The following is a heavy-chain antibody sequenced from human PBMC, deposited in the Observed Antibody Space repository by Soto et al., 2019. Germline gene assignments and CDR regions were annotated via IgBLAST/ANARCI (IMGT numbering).Heavy chain of an antibody. J-gene: IGHJ4*02. D-gene: IGHD1-26*01. V-gene: IGHV3-7*01. CDR1: GFTFSSYW. Sequence: GSLRLSCAASGFTFSSYWMSWVRQAPGKGLEWVANIKQDGSEKYYVDSVKGQFTISRDKAKNSLYLQMNSLRVEDTAVYYCAKGTRGSPNLFDYWGQGTLVTVSS. CDR3: AKGTRGSPNLFDY. CDR2: IKQDGSEK.